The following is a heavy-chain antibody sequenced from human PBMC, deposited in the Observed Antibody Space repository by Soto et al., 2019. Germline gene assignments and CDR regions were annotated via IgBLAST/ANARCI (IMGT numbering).Heavy chain of an antibody. CDR1: GGSFSGYY. Sequence: PSETLSLTCAVYGGSFSGYYWSWIRQPPGKGLEWIGEINHSGSTNYNPSLKSRVTISVDMSKNQFSLKLSSVTAADTAVYYCARGCSSTGCYEIFDNWGQGTLVTVSS. V-gene: IGHV4-34*01. D-gene: IGHD2-2*01. CDR2: INHSGST. J-gene: IGHJ4*02. CDR3: ARGCSSTGCYEIFDN.